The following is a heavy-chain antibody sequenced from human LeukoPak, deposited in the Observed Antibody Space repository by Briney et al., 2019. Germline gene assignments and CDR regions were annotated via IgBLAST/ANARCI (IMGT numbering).Heavy chain of an antibody. J-gene: IGHJ4*02. CDR2: ISSSSSYI. CDR1: GFTFSSYS. V-gene: IGHV3-21*01. D-gene: IGHD6-19*01. CDR3: ARDRSSSGWYYFDY. Sequence: GGSLRLSCAASGFTFSSYSMNWVRQAPGKGLEWVSSISSSSSYIYYADSVKGRFTISRDNAKNSLYLQMNSLRAEDTAVYYCARDRSSSGWYYFDYWGQGTLVTISS.